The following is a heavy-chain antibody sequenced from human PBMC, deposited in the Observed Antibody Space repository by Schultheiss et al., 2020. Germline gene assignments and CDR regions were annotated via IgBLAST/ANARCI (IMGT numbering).Heavy chain of an antibody. CDR3: ARDTGWDGMDV. CDR2: INHSGST. J-gene: IGHJ6*02. Sequence: SETLSLTCSVSGGSISRNYWSWIRQPPGKGLEWIGEINHSGSTNYNPSLKSRVTISVDTSKNQFSLKLSSVTAADTAVYYCARDTGWDGMDVWGQGTTVTVSS. V-gene: IGHV4-59*01. D-gene: IGHD3-16*01. CDR1: GGSISRNY.